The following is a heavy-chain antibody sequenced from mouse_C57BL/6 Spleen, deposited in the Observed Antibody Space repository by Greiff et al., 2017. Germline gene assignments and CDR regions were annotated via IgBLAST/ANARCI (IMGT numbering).Heavy chain of an antibody. J-gene: IGHJ3*01. CDR2: IDPETGGT. V-gene: IGHV1-15*01. CDR1: GYTFTDYE. Sequence: QVHVKQSGAELVRPGASVTLSCKASGYTFTDYEMHWVKQTPVHGLEWIGAIDPETGGTAYNQKFKGKAILTADKSSSTAYMELRSLTSEDSAVYYCTRWGSRGFAYWGQGTLVTVSA. CDR3: TRWGSRGFAY. D-gene: IGHD1-1*01.